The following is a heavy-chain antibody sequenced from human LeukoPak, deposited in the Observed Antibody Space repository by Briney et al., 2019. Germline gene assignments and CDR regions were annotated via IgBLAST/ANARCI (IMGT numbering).Heavy chain of an antibody. CDR3: ARGASRSFDS. J-gene: IGHJ4*02. CDR2: IRYDGSNK. CDR1: GFTFSSYG. Sequence: GGSLRLSCAASGFTFSSYGMHWVRQAPGKGLEWVAFIRYDGSNKYYADSVKGRFTISRDNSKNTLYLQMNSLRAEDTAVYFCARGASRSFDSWGQGTLVTVSS. V-gene: IGHV3-30*02.